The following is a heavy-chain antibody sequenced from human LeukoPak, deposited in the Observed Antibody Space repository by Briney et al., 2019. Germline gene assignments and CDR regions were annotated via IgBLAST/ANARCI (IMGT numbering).Heavy chain of an antibody. CDR1: GGSTSGSY. J-gene: IGHJ6*02. CDR3: ARTGYGRDYYGKDV. CDR2: IHYTGST. V-gene: IGHV4-59*01. Sequence: PSETLSLTCSVSGGSTSGSYWSWVRQPPGKGLQWIGYIHYTGSTDYNPSLKSRVTISVDTPNNQVSLRVTSVTAADTAVYYCARTGYGRDYYGKDVWGQGTTVTVSS. D-gene: IGHD1-26*01.